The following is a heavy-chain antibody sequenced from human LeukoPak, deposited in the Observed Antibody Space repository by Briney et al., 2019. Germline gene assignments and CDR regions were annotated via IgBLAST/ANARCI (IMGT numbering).Heavy chain of an antibody. D-gene: IGHD2-15*01. CDR2: ISYDGGNK. CDR3: ARGSLVVVAATLFDY. V-gene: IGHV3-30*04. J-gene: IGHJ4*02. Sequence: GRSLRLSCAASGFTFSSYAMHWVRQAPGKGLEWVAVISYDGGNKYYADSVKGRFTISRDNSKNTLYLQMNSLRAEDTAVYYCARGSLVVVAATLFDYRGQGTLVTVSS. CDR1: GFTFSSYA.